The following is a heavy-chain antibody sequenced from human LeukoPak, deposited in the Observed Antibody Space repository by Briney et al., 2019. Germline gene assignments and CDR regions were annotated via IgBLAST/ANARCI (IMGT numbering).Heavy chain of an antibody. D-gene: IGHD2-2*01. Sequence: GGSLRLSCAASGFTFSSYAMSWVRQAPGKGLEWVSAISGSGGSTYYADSVKGRFTISRDNSKDTLYLQMNSLRAEDTALYYCAKDPNPSLYCSSTTCLEPFFQHWGQGTLVTVSS. CDR1: GFTFSSYA. CDR2: ISGSGGST. J-gene: IGHJ1*01. CDR3: AKDPNPSLYCSSTTCLEPFFQH. V-gene: IGHV3-23*01.